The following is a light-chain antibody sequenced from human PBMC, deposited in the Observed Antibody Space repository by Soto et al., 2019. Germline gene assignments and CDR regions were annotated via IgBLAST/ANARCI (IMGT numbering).Light chain of an antibody. Sequence: DIQMTQSPSSLSASVGDKVTIACRASQSISSDLNWYQQKPGKAPKLLIYAASTLQSGVPSRFSGSGSGTDFTLTISSLQPEDFATYYCQQSYTIPPLTFGGGTKVEIK. J-gene: IGKJ4*01. CDR1: QSISSD. CDR3: QQSYTIPPLT. V-gene: IGKV1-39*01. CDR2: AAS.